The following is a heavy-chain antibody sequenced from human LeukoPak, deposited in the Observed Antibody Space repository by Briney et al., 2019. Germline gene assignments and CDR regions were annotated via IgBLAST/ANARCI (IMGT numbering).Heavy chain of an antibody. CDR3: AKDVYGDYWGYYFDY. CDR1: GFSFSTYG. J-gene: IGHJ4*02. CDR2: ISGSGGST. D-gene: IGHD4-17*01. Sequence: GGSLRLSCADSGFSFSTYGMSWVRQAPGKGLEWVSAISGSGGSTYYADSVKGRFTISRDNSKNTLYLQMNSLRAEDTAVYYCAKDVYGDYWGYYFDYWGQGTLVTVSS. V-gene: IGHV3-23*01.